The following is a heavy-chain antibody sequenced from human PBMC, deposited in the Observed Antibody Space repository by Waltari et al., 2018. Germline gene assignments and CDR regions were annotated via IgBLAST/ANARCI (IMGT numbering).Heavy chain of an antibody. Sequence: QVQLQESGPGMVKPSATLSLTCTVSGGSISSYYWSWIRQPAGKGLAWIGRIYTSGSTNYNPSLKSRVTMSVDTSKNQFSLKLSSVTAADTAVYYCARTPYSSGWYLEPSFDYWGQGTLVSVSS. D-gene: IGHD6-19*01. CDR3: ARTPYSSGWYLEPSFDY. CDR1: GGSISSYY. CDR2: IYTSGST. J-gene: IGHJ4*02. V-gene: IGHV4-4*07.